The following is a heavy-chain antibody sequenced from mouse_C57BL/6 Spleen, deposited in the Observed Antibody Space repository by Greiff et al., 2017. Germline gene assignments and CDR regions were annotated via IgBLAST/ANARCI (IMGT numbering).Heavy chain of an antibody. D-gene: IGHD2-4*01. V-gene: IGHV5-4*01. Sequence: EVKLVESGGGLVKPGGSLKLSCAASGFTFSSYAMSWVRQTPEKRLEWVATISDGGSYTYYPDNVKGRFTISRDNAKNTLYLQMSHLKSEDTAMYYCARDGYYDYDVHWYFDVWGTGTTVTVSS. CDR1: GFTFSSYA. J-gene: IGHJ1*03. CDR3: ARDGYYDYDVHWYFDV. CDR2: ISDGGSYT.